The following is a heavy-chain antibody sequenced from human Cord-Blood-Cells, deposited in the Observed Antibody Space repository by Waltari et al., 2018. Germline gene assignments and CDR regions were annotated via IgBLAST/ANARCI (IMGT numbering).Heavy chain of an antibody. V-gene: IGHV4-34*01. CDR2: INHSGSN. Sequence: QVQLQQWGAGLLKPSETLSLTCAVYGGSFSGYYWSWIRQPPGKGLEWIGEINHSGSNNYNPSLKSRVTISVDTSKNQFSLKLSSVTAADTAVYYCARAANYYDSSGYYFAFDIWGQGTMVTVSS. CDR1: GGSFSGYY. D-gene: IGHD3-22*01. CDR3: ARAANYYDSSGYYFAFDI. J-gene: IGHJ3*02.